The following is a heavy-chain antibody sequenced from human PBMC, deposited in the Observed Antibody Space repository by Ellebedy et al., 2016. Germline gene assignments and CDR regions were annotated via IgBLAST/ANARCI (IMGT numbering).Heavy chain of an antibody. D-gene: IGHD3-3*01. CDR3: ARDPLLRYFDY. CDR1: GFTFSNYF. CDR2: ISSTGSGI. J-gene: IGHJ4*02. V-gene: IGHV3-48*02. Sequence: GESLKISXATSGFTFSNYFMTWIRQAPGKGLEWIAYISSTGSGIYYADSVKGRFTISRDNAHNSLYLQMNGLRDEDTALYYCARDPLLRYFDYWGQGSLLTVSS.